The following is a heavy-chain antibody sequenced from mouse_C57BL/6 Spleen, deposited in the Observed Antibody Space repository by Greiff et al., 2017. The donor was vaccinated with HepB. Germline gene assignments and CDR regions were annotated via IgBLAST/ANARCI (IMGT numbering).Heavy chain of an antibody. CDR1: GYTFTDYN. CDR2: INPNNGGT. CDR3: AREGFYYGSSFDY. J-gene: IGHJ2*01. V-gene: IGHV1-22*01. Sequence: EVQLQQSGPELVKPGASVKMSCKASGYTFTDYNMHWVKQSHGESLEWIGYINPNNGGTSYNQKFKGKATLTVNKSSSTAYMELRSLTSEDSAVYYCAREGFYYGSSFDYWGQGTTLTVSS. D-gene: IGHD1-1*01.